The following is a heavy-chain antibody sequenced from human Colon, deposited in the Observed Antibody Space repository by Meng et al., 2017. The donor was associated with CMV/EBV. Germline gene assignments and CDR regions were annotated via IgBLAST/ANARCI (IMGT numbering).Heavy chain of an antibody. D-gene: IGHD2-21*01. CDR3: ARGLYCGGDCYLPHFDY. CDR2: IIPILGIA. CDR1: GYTFTDYY. J-gene: IGHJ4*02. Sequence: SVKVSCKTSGYTFTDYYIHWVRQAPGQGLEWMGRIIPILGIANYAQKFQGRVTITADKSTSTAYMELSSLRSEDTAVYYCARGLYCGGDCYLPHFDYWGQGTLVTVSS. V-gene: IGHV1-69*04.